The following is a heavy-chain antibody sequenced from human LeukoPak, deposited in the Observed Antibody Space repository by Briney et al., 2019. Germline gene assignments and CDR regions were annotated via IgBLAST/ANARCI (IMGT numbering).Heavy chain of an antibody. CDR2: IYTSGST. D-gene: IGHD3-22*01. CDR1: GGSISSYY. J-gene: IGHJ3*02. Sequence: SETLSLTCTVSGGSISSYYWSWIRQPAGKGLEWIGRIYTSGSTNYNPSLKSRVTMSVDTSKNQFSLKLSSVTAADTAVYYCAREGSGYPYDAFDIWGQGTMVTVST. V-gene: IGHV4-4*07. CDR3: AREGSGYPYDAFDI.